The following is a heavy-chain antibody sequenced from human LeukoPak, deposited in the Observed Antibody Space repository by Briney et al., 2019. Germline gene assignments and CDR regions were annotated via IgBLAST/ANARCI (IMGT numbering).Heavy chain of an antibody. CDR2: IYYSGST. V-gene: IGHV4-59*01. CDR1: GGSISSYY. D-gene: IGHD1-26*01. CDR3: VRESGSYYRGVDY. Sequence: SETLSLTCTVSGGSISSYYWSWIRQPPGKGLEWIGYIYYSGSTNYNPSLKSRVTISVDTSKNQSSLKLSSVTAADTAVYYCVRESGSYYRGVDYWGQGTLVTVFS. J-gene: IGHJ4*02.